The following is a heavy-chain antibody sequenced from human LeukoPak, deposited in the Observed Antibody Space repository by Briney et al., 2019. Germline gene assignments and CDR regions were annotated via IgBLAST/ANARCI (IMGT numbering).Heavy chain of an antibody. Sequence: GGSLRLSCAASGFTFRSYGMHWVRQAPGKGLEWVALISYNGRNNYYADSVKGRFTISRDNSKNTLYLQVSSLRTEDTAVYFCAKDNRGYFDFWGQGTLVTVSS. J-gene: IGHJ4*02. CDR3: AKDNRGYFDF. D-gene: IGHD3-16*01. CDR1: GFTFRSYG. CDR2: ISYNGRNN. V-gene: IGHV3-30*18.